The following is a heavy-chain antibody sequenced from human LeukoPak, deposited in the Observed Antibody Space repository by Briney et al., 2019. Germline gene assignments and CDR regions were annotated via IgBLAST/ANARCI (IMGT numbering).Heavy chain of an antibody. Sequence: GGSLRLSCAASGFTFSSYAMHWVRQAPGKGLEWVSAISGSGGSTYYADSVKGRFTISRDNSKNTLYLQMNSLRAEDTAVYYCAKDPLYYYDSSGYSYWGQGTLVTVSS. CDR2: ISGSGGST. CDR1: GFTFSSYA. J-gene: IGHJ4*02. D-gene: IGHD3-22*01. CDR3: AKDPLYYYDSSGYSY. V-gene: IGHV3-23*01.